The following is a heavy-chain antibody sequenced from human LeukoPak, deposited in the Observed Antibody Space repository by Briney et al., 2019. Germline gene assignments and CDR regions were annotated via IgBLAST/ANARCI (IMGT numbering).Heavy chain of an antibody. CDR2: INHSGST. V-gene: IGHV4-34*01. J-gene: IGHJ5*02. D-gene: IGHD5-18*01. CDR1: GGSFSGYY. Sequence: PSETLSLTCAVYGGSFSGYYWSWIRQPPGKGLEWIGEINHSGSTNYNPSLKSRVTISVDTSKNQFSLKLSSVTAADTAVYYCARRVGYSYGYWFDPWGQGTLVTVSS. CDR3: ARRVGYSYGYWFDP.